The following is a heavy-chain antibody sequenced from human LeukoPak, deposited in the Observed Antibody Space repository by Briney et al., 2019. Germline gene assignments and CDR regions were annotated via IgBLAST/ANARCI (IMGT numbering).Heavy chain of an antibody. V-gene: IGHV4-4*07. CDR2: IFTSGST. J-gene: IGHJ5*02. D-gene: IGHD4/OR15-4a*01. Sequence: SETLSLTCTVSGGSITSDYWSWIRRPAGKGPEWIGRIFTSGSTTYNPSLKSRVTMSLDTSKNQLFLKLSSVTAADTAAYFCSRGGANDLWGQGTLVTVSS. CDR3: SRGGANDL. CDR1: GGSITSDY.